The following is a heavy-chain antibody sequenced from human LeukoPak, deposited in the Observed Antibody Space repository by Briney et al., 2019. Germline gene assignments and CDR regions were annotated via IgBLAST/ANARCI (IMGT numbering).Heavy chain of an antibody. D-gene: IGHD1-26*01. CDR1: GFTFSSYA. J-gene: IGHJ4*02. CDR2: ISYDGSNK. V-gene: IGHV3-30-3*01. CDR3: AKGLIVGATTRVY. Sequence: GGSLRLSCAASGFTFSSYAMHWVRQAPGKGLEWVAVISYDGSNKYYADSVKGRFTISRDNSKNTLYLQMNSLRAEDTAIYYCAKGLIVGATTRVYWGQGTLVTVSS.